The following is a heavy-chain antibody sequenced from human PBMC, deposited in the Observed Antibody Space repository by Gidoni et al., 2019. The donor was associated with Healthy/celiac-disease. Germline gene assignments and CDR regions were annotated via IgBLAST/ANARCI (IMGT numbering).Heavy chain of an antibody. CDR2: INHSGST. J-gene: IGHJ4*02. CDR3: AIVGLRYSRGCDY. Sequence: QVQLQQWGAGLFKPSETLSLTCAVYGGSFSGYYWSWIRQPPGKGLEWIGEINHSGSTNYNPSLKSRVTISVDTSKNQFSLKLSSVTAVDTAVYYCAIVGLRYSRGCDYWGQGTLVTVSS. CDR1: GGSFSGYY. V-gene: IGHV4-34*01. D-gene: IGHD3-9*01.